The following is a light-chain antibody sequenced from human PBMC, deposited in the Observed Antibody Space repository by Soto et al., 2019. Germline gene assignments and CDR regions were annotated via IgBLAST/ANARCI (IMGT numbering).Light chain of an antibody. CDR1: PAIASF. CDR2: DAA. V-gene: IGKV1-9*01. J-gene: IGKJ3*01. Sequence: IQLTQSPSSLSASVGDRVTITCRASPAIASFLAWYQQKPGTAPKLLIYDAATLQSGVPSRFSGSRSGTEYTLTIGSLQPEDFATYYCLQHNTFPPTFGPGTNVDIK. CDR3: LQHNTFPPT.